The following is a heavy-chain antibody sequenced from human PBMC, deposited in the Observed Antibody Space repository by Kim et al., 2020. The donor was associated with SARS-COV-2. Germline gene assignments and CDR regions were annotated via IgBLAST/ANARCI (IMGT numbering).Heavy chain of an antibody. J-gene: IGHJ3*02. V-gene: IGHV3-21*01. Sequence: GGSLRLSCAASGFTFSSYSMNWVRQAPGKGLEWVSSISSSSSYIYYADSVKGRFTISRDNAKNSLYLQMNSLRAEDTAVYYCARFNESLAGAFDIWGQGTMVTVSS. CDR3: ARFNESLAGAFDI. CDR1: GFTFSSYS. CDR2: ISSSSSYI. D-gene: IGHD1-1*01.